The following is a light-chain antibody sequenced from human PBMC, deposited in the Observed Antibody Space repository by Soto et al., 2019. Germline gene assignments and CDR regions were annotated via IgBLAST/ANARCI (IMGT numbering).Light chain of an antibody. CDR1: QTISSW. CDR2: KAS. V-gene: IGKV1-5*03. Sequence: IQMNHPPSTLSGSIGDRVTITCRASQTISSWLAWYQQKPGKAPKLLIYKASSLESGVPSRFSGSGSGTEFTLTISSLQPDDFATYYCQQYNSYSYTFGQGSKV. CDR3: QQYNSYSYT. J-gene: IGKJ2*01.